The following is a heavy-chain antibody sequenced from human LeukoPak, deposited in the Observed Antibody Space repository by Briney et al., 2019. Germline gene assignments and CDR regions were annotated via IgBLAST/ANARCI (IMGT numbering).Heavy chain of an antibody. CDR2: SYPRDSDT. J-gene: IGHJ3*01. D-gene: IGHD1-7*01. CDR1: GYSFTDYR. Sequence: KPGESLKISCKGSGYSFTDYRIGWVRQMAGKGLEWMGISYPRDSDTRYSPSFQGQVTISADRSISTAYLQWSSLKASDTAIYYCARHIVTGTSSFYAFDLWGQGTMVTVSS. V-gene: IGHV5-51*01. CDR3: ARHIVTGTSSFYAFDL.